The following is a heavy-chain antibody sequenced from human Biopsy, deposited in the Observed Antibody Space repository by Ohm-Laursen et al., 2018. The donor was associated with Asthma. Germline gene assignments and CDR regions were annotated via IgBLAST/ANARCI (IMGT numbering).Heavy chain of an antibody. CDR1: GFTFSSYG. Sequence: SLRLSCAASGFTFSSYGMYWVRQDPGKGLEWVAVISYDGSNKYYADSVKGRFTISRDNSKNTLYLQMNSLRAEDTAVYYCAKDTEGRYDFWSGLSYNYYGMDVWGQGTTVTVSS. CDR3: AKDTEGRYDFWSGLSYNYYGMDV. D-gene: IGHD3-3*01. V-gene: IGHV3-30*18. CDR2: ISYDGSNK. J-gene: IGHJ6*02.